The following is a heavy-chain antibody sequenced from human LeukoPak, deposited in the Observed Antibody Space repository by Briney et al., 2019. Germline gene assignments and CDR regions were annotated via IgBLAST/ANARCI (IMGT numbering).Heavy chain of an antibody. CDR1: GFIFSSYW. D-gene: IGHD1-26*01. CDR3: ARGIVGATALYYYYYMDV. J-gene: IGHJ6*03. V-gene: IGHV3-7*03. CDR2: INQDGSEK. Sequence: GGSLRLSCAASGFIFSSYWMSWVRQAPGKGLEWVANINQDGSEKYYVDSVKGRFTISRDNSKNTLYLQMNSLRAEDTAVYYCARGIVGATALYYYYYMDVWGKGTTVTISS.